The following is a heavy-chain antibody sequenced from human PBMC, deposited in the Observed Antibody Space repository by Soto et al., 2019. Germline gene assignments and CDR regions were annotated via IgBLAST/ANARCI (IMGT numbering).Heavy chain of an antibody. CDR3: ARDYGDYPPSDY. J-gene: IGHJ4*02. CDR2: INSDGSST. V-gene: IGHV3-74*01. Sequence: EVQLVESGGGLVQPGGSLRLSCAASGFTFSSYWMHWVRQAPGKGLVWVSRINSDGSSTFYADSVKGRFTISRDNAKNSLYLQMNSLRAEDTAVYYCARDYGDYPPSDYWGQGTLVTVSS. D-gene: IGHD4-17*01. CDR1: GFTFSSYW.